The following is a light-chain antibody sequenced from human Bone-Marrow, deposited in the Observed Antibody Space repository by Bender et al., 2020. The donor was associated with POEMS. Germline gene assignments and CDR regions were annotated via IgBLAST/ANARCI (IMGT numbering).Light chain of an antibody. V-gene: IGLV1-40*01. J-gene: IGLJ3*02. CDR3: QSYDNSLGGWV. CDR2: GYN. Sequence: QSVLTQPPSVSAAPGQKVTISCSGSNSNTGSGYDINWYQHLPGTAPKLLIYGYNNRPSGVPDRFSGSKSGTSASLAITGLQAEDEGDYYCQSYDNSLGGWVFGGGTKLTVL. CDR1: NSNTGSGYD.